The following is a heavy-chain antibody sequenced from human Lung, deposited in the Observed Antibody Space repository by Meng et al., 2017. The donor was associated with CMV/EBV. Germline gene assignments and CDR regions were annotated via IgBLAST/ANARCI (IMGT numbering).Heavy chain of an antibody. V-gene: IGHV3-48*03. J-gene: IGHJ5*02. CDR3: ARDHSHCSSTSCYLGGFDP. CDR2: ISSSGSTI. D-gene: IGHD2-2*01. CDR1: GFTFSSYE. Sequence: SXAASGFTFSSYEMNWVRQAPGKGLEWVSYISSSGSTIYYADSVKGRFTISRDNAKNSLYLQMNSLRAEDTAVYYYARDHSHCSSTSCYLGGFDPWXQGTLVTVSS.